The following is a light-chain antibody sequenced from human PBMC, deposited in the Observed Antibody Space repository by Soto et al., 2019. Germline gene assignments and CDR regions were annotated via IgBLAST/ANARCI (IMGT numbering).Light chain of an antibody. CDR2: SNN. CDR1: PSNIGSNY. V-gene: IGLV1-47*02. Sequence: QSVLTQPPSASGIPGQTVTLSCSRSPSNIGSNYVYWYQQLPGTAPKLLIYSNNQRPSGVPDRFSGSKSGTSGSLAISGLRSEDEADYYCAAWEDSVNLWLFGGGTKLTVL. J-gene: IGLJ3*02. CDR3: AAWEDSVNLWL.